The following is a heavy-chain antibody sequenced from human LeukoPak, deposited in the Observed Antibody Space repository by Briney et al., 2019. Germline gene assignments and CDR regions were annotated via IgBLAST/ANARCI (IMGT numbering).Heavy chain of an antibody. CDR1: GYTFARYW. CDR3: ARLSGAYDYIWGSYRYTGDY. D-gene: IGHD3-16*02. J-gene: IGHJ4*02. Sequence: GESLKISCEASGYTFARYWISWVRQMPGKGLEWMGRIEPSDSYTNYSPSFEGHVTLSVDESISTAYLQWNSLKASDTGIYYCARLSGAYDYIWGSYRYTGDYWGQGTLVTVSS. CDR2: IEPSDSYT. V-gene: IGHV5-10-1*01.